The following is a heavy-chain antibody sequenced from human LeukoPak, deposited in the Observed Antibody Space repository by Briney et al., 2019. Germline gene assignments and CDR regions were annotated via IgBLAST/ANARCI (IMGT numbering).Heavy chain of an antibody. CDR1: GGSISSYY. D-gene: IGHD2-2*02. CDR3: ARAGYCSSSSCYTSYWFDP. CDR2: IYYSGST. J-gene: IGHJ5*02. V-gene: IGHV4-59*12. Sequence: SETLSLTCTVSGGSISSYYWSWIRQPPGKGLEWIGYIYYSGSTNYNPSLKSRVTISVDRSKNQFSLKLTSVTAADTAVYYCARAGYCSSSSCYTSYWFDPWGQGTLVTVSS.